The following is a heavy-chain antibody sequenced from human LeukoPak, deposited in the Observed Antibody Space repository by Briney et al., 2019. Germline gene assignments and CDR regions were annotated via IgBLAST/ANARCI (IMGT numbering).Heavy chain of an antibody. D-gene: IGHD6-6*01. V-gene: IGHV1-18*01. CDR3: ARVRSSSSPLPFDY. Sequence: GASVKVSCKATGYTFTSYGISWVRQPPGQGLEWMGWISAYNGNTNYAQKLQGRVTMTTDTSTSTAYMELRSLRSDDTAVYYCARVRSSSSPLPFDYWGQGTLVTVSS. CDR1: GYTFTSYG. J-gene: IGHJ4*02. CDR2: ISAYNGNT.